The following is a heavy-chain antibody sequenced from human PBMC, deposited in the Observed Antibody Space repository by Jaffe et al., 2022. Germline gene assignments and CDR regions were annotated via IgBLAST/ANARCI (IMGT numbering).Heavy chain of an antibody. J-gene: IGHJ4*02. Sequence: VLLRELGPGLAKPSETLSLTCAVSGYSISSDYYWGWIRKPPGKGLEWIGSIYHLGSIYYSPSLKSRATISIDTSTNHFSLKLSSVTAADTAVYYCARASHSYDPSGWSPLKYYFDSWGQGTLVTVSS. CDR2: IYHLGSI. CDR1: GYSISSDYY. CDR3: ARASHSYDPSGWSPLKYYFDS. V-gene: IGHV4-38-2*01. D-gene: IGHD3-22*01.